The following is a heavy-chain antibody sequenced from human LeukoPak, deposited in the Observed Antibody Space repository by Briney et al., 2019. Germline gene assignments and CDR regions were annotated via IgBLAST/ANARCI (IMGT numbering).Heavy chain of an antibody. Sequence: PGGSLRLSCAASGFTFRSHNINWVRQAPGKGLEWVSFISSSSGVRHYADSVKGRFTISRDNAKNSLYLQMNSLRAEDTAVYYCVRDGIQMCTDFDYWGQGTLVTVSS. J-gene: IGHJ4*02. CDR1: GFTFRSHN. CDR3: VRDGIQMCTDFDY. D-gene: IGHD5-18*01. CDR2: ISSSSGVR. V-gene: IGHV3-48*01.